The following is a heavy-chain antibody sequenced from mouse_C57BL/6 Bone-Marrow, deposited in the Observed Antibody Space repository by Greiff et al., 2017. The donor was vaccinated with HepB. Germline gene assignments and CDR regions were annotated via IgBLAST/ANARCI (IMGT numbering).Heavy chain of an antibody. CDR3: ARASLLRVPYFDY. V-gene: IGHV5-4*03. CDR1: GFTFSSYA. CDR2: ISDGGSYT. D-gene: IGHD1-2*01. J-gene: IGHJ2*01. Sequence: EVKLMESGGGLVKPGGSLKLSCAASGFTFSSYAMSWVRQTPEKRLEWVATISDGGSYTYYPDNVKGRFTISRDNAKNNLYLQMSHLKSEDTAMYYCARASLLRVPYFDYWGQGTTRTVSS.